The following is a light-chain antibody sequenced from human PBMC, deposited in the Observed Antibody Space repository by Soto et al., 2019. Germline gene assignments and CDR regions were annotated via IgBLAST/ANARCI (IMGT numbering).Light chain of an antibody. V-gene: IGLV2-14*01. CDR2: EVS. J-gene: IGLJ2*01. CDR1: SSDVGGYNY. CDR3: SSSTSGSNLLV. Sequence: QSALTQPASVSGSPGQSVTISCTGTSSDVGGYNYVSWYQQHPGKAPKVMIYEVSKRPSGISNRFSCAKSGNTASLTISGLQVADEDDYYCSSSTSGSNLLVFGGGTKLTVL.